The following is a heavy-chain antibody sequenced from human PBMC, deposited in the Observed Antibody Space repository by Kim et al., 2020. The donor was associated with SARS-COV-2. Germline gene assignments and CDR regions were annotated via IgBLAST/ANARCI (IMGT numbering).Heavy chain of an antibody. V-gene: IGHV4-59*13. J-gene: IGHJ4*01. CDR1: GDSIKNNY. Sequence: SETLSLTCTVSGDSIKNNYWTWIRQSPGKGLEWIGYISDSGSTNYNPSLSSRVTISLDMSKNQFSLKVTPVTAADTAVYHCASSPVGCGAGSCNRYRFD. CDR3: ASSPVGCGAGSCNRYRFD. CDR2: ISDSGST. D-gene: IGHD2-15*01.